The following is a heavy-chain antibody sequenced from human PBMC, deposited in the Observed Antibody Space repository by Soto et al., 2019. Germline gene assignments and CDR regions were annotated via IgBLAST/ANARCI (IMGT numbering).Heavy chain of an antibody. CDR2: ISGSGSST. CDR1: GFIFSSYA. Sequence: EVQLLESGGGWVQPGGSLRLSCAASGFIFSSYAMSWVRQAPGKGLEWVSGISGSGSSTYYADSVKGRFSISRDNSKNTLYLQMNSLRAEDTALFYGAKVQQAVPSNQADYWGQGTLVTVSS. D-gene: IGHD6-19*01. J-gene: IGHJ4*02. V-gene: IGHV3-23*01. CDR3: AKVQQAVPSNQADY.